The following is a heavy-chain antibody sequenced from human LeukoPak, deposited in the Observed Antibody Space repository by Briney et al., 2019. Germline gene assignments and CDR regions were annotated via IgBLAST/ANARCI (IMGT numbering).Heavy chain of an antibody. V-gene: IGHV1-18*01. J-gene: IGHJ3*02. Sequence: GASVKVSCKASGYTFTSYGISWVRQAPGQGLEWMGWISAYNGNTNYAQKLQGRVTMTTDTSTSTAYMELRSLRSDDTAVYYCARVTYDFWSVRGAFDIWGQGTMVTVSS. CDR1: GYTFTSYG. D-gene: IGHD3-3*01. CDR2: ISAYNGNT. CDR3: ARVTYDFWSVRGAFDI.